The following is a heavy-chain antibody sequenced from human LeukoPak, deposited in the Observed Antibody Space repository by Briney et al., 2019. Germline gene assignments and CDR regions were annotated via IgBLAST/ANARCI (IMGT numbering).Heavy chain of an antibody. D-gene: IGHD3-10*01. Sequence: GGSLRLSCAASGFTFSSYAMSWVRQAPGKGLEWVGRIKSKTDGETTDYTAPVKGRFTISRDDSKNTLYLQMNSLKIEDTAVYYCTSHYGSGGFWGQGTLVTVSS. CDR2: IKSKTDGETT. J-gene: IGHJ4*02. V-gene: IGHV3-15*01. CDR3: TSHYGSGGF. CDR1: GFTFSSYA.